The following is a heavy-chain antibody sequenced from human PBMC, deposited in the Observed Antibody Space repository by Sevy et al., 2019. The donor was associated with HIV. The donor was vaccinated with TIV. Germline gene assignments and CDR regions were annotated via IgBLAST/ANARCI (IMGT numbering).Heavy chain of an antibody. D-gene: IGHD3-22*01. CDR2: FDPEDGET. J-gene: IGHJ4*02. V-gene: IGHV1-24*01. Sequence: ASVKVSCKVYGHNLNRLGMHWVRQAPGKGLEWMGSFDPEDGETFQAQKFQGRVTMTDDTSTDTAYMELSSLRSEDTAVYYCAATKDYYENSGSPFDYWGQGTLVTVSS. CDR1: GHNLNRLG. CDR3: AATKDYYENSGSPFDY.